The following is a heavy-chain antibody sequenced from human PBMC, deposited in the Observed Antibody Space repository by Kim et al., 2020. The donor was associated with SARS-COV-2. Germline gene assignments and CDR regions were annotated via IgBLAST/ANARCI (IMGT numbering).Heavy chain of an antibody. CDR1: GFTFSSYG. J-gene: IGHJ6*02. Sequence: GGSLRLSCAASGFTFSSYGMHWVRQAPGKGLEWVAVIWYDGSNKYYADSVKGRFTISRDNSKNTLYLQMNSLRAEDTAVYYCARDNWAEDFWSGEDLPSSMDVWGQGTTVTVSS. CDR3: ARDNWAEDFWSGEDLPSSMDV. D-gene: IGHD3-3*01. V-gene: IGHV3-33*01. CDR2: IWYDGSNK.